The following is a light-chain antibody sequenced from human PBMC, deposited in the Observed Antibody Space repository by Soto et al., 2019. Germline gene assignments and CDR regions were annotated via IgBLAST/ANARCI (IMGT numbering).Light chain of an antibody. CDR3: QQYGRP. V-gene: IGKV3-20*01. CDR2: AAS. J-gene: IGKJ1*01. CDR1: QSVSTK. Sequence: EILMTQSPATLSVSPGETASLSCRASQSVSTKLAWYQQKPGQAPRILIYAASSRATGIPDRFSGSGSGTDFTLTISRLEPEDFAVYYCQQYGRPFGQGTKVDIK.